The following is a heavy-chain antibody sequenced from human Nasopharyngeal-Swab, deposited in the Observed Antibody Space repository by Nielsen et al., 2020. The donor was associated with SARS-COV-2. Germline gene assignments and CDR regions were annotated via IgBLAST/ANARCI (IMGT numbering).Heavy chain of an antibody. D-gene: IGHD4-17*01. Sequence: GGSLRLSCAASGFTFRSYGVSGVRKAQGKGLGWVSIIFSAGSPIYYADSVKGRFTISRDNSRNTLYLQMNSLRAEDTAVYYCAKMARTMTKYYFDYWGQGALVTVSS. J-gene: IGHJ4*02. CDR1: GFTFRSYG. CDR3: AKMARTMTKYYFDY. CDR2: IFSAGSPI. V-gene: IGHV3-23*03.